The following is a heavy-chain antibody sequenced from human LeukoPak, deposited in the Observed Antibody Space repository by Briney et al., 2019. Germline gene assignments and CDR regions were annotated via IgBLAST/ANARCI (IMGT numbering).Heavy chain of an antibody. D-gene: IGHD3-16*02. CDR3: TRHGLRLGELSPHDY. Sequence: GGSLRLSCAASGFTFSSYSMNWVRQAPGKGLEWVGRIRSKASSYATAYAASVKGRFTISRDDSKNTAYLQMNSLKTEDTAVYYCTRHGLRLGELSPHDYWGQGTLVTVSS. CDR1: GFTFSSYS. J-gene: IGHJ4*02. V-gene: IGHV3-73*01. CDR2: IRSKASSYAT.